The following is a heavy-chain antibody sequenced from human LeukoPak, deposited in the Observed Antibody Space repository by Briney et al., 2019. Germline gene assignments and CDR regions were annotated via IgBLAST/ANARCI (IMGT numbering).Heavy chain of an antibody. CDR2: ISYIGRT. CDR1: DDSFSSHY. J-gene: IGHJ3*02. D-gene: IGHD4-17*01. CDR3: ARDLVTVTKGFDI. Sequence: SETLSLTCAVSDDSFSSHYWTWIRQPPGKGLEWIGYISYIGRTNYNPSLKSRVTISIDTSKDQFSLKLTSVTAADTAVYYCARDLVTVTKGFDIWGQGTMVSVSS. V-gene: IGHV4-59*11.